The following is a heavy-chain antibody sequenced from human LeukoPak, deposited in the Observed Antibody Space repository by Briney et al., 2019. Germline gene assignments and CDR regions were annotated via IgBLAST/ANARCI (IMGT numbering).Heavy chain of an antibody. V-gene: IGHV5-51*01. CDR1: GYSFTSYW. CDR2: IYPGDSDT. Sequence: GESLKISCKGSGYSFTSYWIGWVRQMPGKGLEWMGIIYPGDSDTRYSPSFQGHVTISADKSISTAYLQWSSLKASDTAMYYCARPGIPTSVYWHFDLWGRGTLVTVSS. D-gene: IGHD1-14*01. CDR3: ARPGIPTSVYWHFDL. J-gene: IGHJ2*01.